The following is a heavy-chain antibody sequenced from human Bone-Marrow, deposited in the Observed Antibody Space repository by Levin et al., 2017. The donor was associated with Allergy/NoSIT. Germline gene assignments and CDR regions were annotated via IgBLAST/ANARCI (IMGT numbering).Heavy chain of an antibody. CDR3: ANAGYLDY. CDR1: GYTFTNFG. Sequence: GESLKISCKASGYTFTNFGMNWVRQAPGQGLEWMGWINTITGKPTYAPGFVGRFVFSLDTSVSTAYLQINSLETEDTAVYYCANAGYLDYWGQGTLVTVSS. J-gene: IGHJ4*02. D-gene: IGHD6-13*01. CDR2: INTITGKP. V-gene: IGHV7-4-1*02.